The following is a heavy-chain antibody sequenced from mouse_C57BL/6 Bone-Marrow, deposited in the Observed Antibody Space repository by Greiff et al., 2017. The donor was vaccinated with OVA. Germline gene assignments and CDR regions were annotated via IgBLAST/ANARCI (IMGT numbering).Heavy chain of an antibody. CDR3: VIYYGNYYAMDY. Sequence: VQLQQPGAELVKPGASVKLSSKASGYTFTNYWIGWAKQRPGHGLEWIGDIYPGGGYTNYNEKFKGKATLTADKSSSTAYMQFSSLTSEDSAIYYCVIYYGNYYAMDYWGQGTSVTVSS. CDR1: GYTFTNYW. D-gene: IGHD2-1*01. J-gene: IGHJ4*01. CDR2: IYPGGGYT. V-gene: IGHV1-63*01.